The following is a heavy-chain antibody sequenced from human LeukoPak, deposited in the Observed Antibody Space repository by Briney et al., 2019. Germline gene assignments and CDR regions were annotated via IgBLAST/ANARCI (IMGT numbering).Heavy chain of an antibody. V-gene: IGHV1-69*13. CDR3: ASYSDVNYYFDY. D-gene: IGHD6-13*01. CDR1: GYTFTSYG. J-gene: IGHJ4*02. CDR2: IIPIFGTA. Sequence: ASVKVSCKASGYTFTSYGISWVRQAPGQGLEWMGGIIPIFGTANYAQKFQGRVTITADESTSTAYMELSSLRSEDTAVYYCASYSDVNYYFDYWGQGTLVTVSS.